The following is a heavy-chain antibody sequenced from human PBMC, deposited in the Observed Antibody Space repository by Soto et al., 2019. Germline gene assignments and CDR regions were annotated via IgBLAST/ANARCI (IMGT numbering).Heavy chain of an antibody. CDR2: ISAYNGNT. CDR1: GYTFTSYG. V-gene: IGHV1-18*01. D-gene: IGHD3-9*01. Sequence: AASVKLSCKASGYTFTSYGISWVRQAPGQGLEWMGWISAYNGNTNYAQKLQGRVTMTTDTSTSTAYMELRSLRSDDTAVYYCARRLDDILTGYYNYWFDPWGQGTLVTVSS. CDR3: ARRLDDILTGYYNYWFDP. J-gene: IGHJ5*02.